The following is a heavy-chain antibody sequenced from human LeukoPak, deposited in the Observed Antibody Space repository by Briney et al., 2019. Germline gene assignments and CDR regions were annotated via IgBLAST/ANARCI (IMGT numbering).Heavy chain of an antibody. CDR2: INQDGTEK. Sequence: GGSLRLSWAAAGFRFSSYWMSWVRQAPGKGLERVANINQDGTEKYYVDSVKGRFTISRDNAKNSLSLQMNSLRVEDTAVYYCARDGMPFDWWGQGNLVTVSS. D-gene: IGHD1-1*01. V-gene: IGHV3-7*04. CDR1: GFRFSSYW. CDR3: ARDGMPFDW. J-gene: IGHJ4*02.